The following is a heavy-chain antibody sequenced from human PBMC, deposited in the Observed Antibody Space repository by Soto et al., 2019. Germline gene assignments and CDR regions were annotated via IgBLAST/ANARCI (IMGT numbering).Heavy chain of an antibody. CDR1: GYTFTSYG. V-gene: IGHV1-18*01. CDR3: TRDTAGYLDV. Sequence: ASVKVSCKASGYTFTSYGISWVRQAPGQGLEWMGWISAYNGNTNYAQKLKGRVTMTTDTSTSTAYMKLRSLRSDDTAGYYCTRDTAGYLDVWGKGTTVTVSS. J-gene: IGHJ6*03. CDR2: ISAYNGNT.